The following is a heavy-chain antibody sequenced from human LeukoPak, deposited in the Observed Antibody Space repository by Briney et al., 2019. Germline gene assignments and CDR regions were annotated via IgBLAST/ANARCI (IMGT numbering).Heavy chain of an antibody. J-gene: IGHJ4*02. D-gene: IGHD3-22*01. CDR2: INPKSGVT. Sequence: ASVTVSCKASGYTFTGHYLHWVRQAPGQGLEWLGWINPKSGVTNRAQKFQGRVTMTRDTSISTAYMELSSLTSGDTAVYYCAIYSSGSLGDYWGQGTLVTVSS. CDR1: GYTFTGHY. V-gene: IGHV1-2*02. CDR3: AIYSSGSLGDY.